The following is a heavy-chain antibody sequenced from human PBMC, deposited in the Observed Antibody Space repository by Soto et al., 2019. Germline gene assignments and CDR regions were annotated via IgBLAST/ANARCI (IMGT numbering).Heavy chain of an antibody. J-gene: IGHJ3*02. CDR3: AKAGEETYYYDSSGYHDAFDI. CDR2: ISGSGGST. D-gene: IGHD3-22*01. CDR1: GFTFSSYA. V-gene: IGHV3-23*01. Sequence: PGGSLRLSCAASGFTFSSYAMSWVRQAPGKGLEWVSAISGSGGSTYYADSVKGRFTISRDNSKNTLYLQMNSLRAEDTAVYYCAKAGEETYYYDSSGYHDAFDIWGQGTMVTVSS.